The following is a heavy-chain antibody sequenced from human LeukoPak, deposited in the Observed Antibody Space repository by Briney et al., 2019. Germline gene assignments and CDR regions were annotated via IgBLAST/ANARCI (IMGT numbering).Heavy chain of an antibody. CDR1: GYGFTSYW. Sequence: GESLQISCKGSGYGFTSYWTGWVRRMPGKGLEWMGIIYPGDSDTRYSPSFQGQVTISADKSISTAYLQWSSLKASDTAMYYCATPLGDYDILTGQASAFDIWGQGTMVTVSS. CDR2: IYPGDSDT. V-gene: IGHV5-51*01. D-gene: IGHD3-9*01. CDR3: ATPLGDYDILTGQASAFDI. J-gene: IGHJ3*02.